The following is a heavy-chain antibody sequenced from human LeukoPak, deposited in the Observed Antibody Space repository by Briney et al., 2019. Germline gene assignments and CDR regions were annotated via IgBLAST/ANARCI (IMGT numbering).Heavy chain of an antibody. CDR2: ISPTASSI. J-gene: IGHJ3*02. Sequence: GGSLRLSCGASGFTFSDYYMNWIRQAPGKGLEWVSFISPTASSIYFADSVQGRFTISRDNAKNSLYLQMNSLRAEDTAVYYCAKRPPHGAFDIWGQGTMVTVSS. CDR3: AKRPPHGAFDI. V-gene: IGHV3-11*01. CDR1: GFTFSDYY.